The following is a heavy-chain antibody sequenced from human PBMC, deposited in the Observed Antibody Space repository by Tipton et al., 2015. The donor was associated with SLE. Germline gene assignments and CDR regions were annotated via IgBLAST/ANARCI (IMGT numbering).Heavy chain of an antibody. V-gene: IGHV4-34*01. D-gene: IGHD5-18*01. J-gene: IGHJ5*02. CDR1: GGSFSGYY. CDR2: INHSGGT. Sequence: TLSLTCAVYGGSFSGYYWSWIRQPPGKGLEWIGEINHSGGTNYNPSLKSRVTISVDTSKNQFSLKLNSVTAADTAVYYCARGGIQLWNWFDPWGQGTLVTVSS. CDR3: ARGGIQLWNWFDP.